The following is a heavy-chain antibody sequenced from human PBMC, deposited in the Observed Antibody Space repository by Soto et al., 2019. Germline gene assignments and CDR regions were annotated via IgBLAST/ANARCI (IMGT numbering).Heavy chain of an antibody. D-gene: IGHD3-22*01. CDR3: ARDIDYYDSSGYQDY. CDR2: ISTSGNTI. J-gene: IGHJ4*02. CDR1: GFTFSSYE. Sequence: GGSLRLSCAASGFTFSSYEMNWVRQAPGKGLEWVSYISTSGNTIHYGDSVKGRFTISRDNAKNSLYLQMNSLRAEDTAVYYCARDIDYYDSSGYQDYWGQGTLVTVSS. V-gene: IGHV3-48*03.